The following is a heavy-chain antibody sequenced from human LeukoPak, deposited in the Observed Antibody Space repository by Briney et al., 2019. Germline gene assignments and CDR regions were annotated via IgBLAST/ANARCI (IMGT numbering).Heavy chain of an antibody. J-gene: IGHJ5*02. Sequence: SETLSLXCTVSGGSLSNYYWSWIRQYPGQELEWIGYIYYSGSTTYNPSLKSRVTISVDTSKNQFSLKLTSVTAADTAVYYCARAGGNRFDPWGQGILVTVSS. CDR1: GGSLSNYY. V-gene: IGHV4-59*01. CDR3: ARAGGNRFDP. D-gene: IGHD3-10*01. CDR2: IYYSGST.